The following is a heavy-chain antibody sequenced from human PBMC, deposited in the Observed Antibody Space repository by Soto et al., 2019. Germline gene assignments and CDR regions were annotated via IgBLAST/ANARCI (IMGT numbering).Heavy chain of an antibody. J-gene: IGHJ5*02. CDR2: IYYSGST. Sequence: DTLSLTCTVSGGSVSSGSYYWSWIRQPPGKGLEWIGYIYYSGSTNYNPSLKSRVTISVDTSKNQFSLKLSSVTAADTAVYYCARADQYYDFWSGYNNWFDPWGQGTMVTV. CDR3: ARADQYYDFWSGYNNWFDP. CDR1: GGSVSSGSYY. V-gene: IGHV4-61*01. D-gene: IGHD3-3*01.